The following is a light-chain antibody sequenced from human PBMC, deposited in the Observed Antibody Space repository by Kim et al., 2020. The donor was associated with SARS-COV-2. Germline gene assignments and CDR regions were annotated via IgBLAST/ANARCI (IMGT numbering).Light chain of an antibody. CDR1: SSDVGTYDL. V-gene: IGLV2-23*02. CDR2: GIS. J-gene: IGLJ2*01. CDR3: CSYAGSSTGVV. Sequence: QRFTISCTGTSSDVGTYDLVSWYQQRPGKAPKLIIFGISKRPSGVSDRFSGSKSGDTASLTISGLQAEDEGDYYCCSYAGSSTGVVFGGGTQLTVL.